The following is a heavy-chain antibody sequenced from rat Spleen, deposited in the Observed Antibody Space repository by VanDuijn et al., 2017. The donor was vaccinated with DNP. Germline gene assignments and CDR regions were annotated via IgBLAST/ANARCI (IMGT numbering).Heavy chain of an antibody. J-gene: IGHJ4*01. D-gene: IGHD1-11*01. CDR1: GLSLTSNS. CDR3: ACHYGGYAMDA. Sequence: QVQLKESGPGLVQPSQTLSLTCTVSGLSLTSNSVSWIRQPPGKGLEWMGVMWSNGGTDYNSAIKSRLSISRDTAKSQVFLKMNSLQIEDTAMYFCACHYGGYAMDAWGQGSSVTVSS. V-gene: IGHV2-47*01. CDR2: MWSNGGT.